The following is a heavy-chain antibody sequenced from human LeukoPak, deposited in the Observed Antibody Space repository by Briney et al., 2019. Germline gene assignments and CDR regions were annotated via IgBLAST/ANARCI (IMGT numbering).Heavy chain of an antibody. CDR1: GFTVSSNY. Sequence: GGSLRLSCAASGFTVSSNYMSWVRQAPGKGLEWVSVIYSGGSTYYADSVKGRFTNSRDNSKNTLCLQMNSLRAEDTAVYYCAKDVGDSGYAPYYFDYWGQGTLVTVSS. V-gene: IGHV3-66*01. D-gene: IGHD5-12*01. J-gene: IGHJ4*02. CDR2: IYSGGST. CDR3: AKDVGDSGYAPYYFDY.